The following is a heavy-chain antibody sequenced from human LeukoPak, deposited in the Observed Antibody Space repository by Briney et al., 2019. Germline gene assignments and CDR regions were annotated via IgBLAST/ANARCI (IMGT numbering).Heavy chain of an antibody. CDR1: GGSISSSSYY. CDR3: ARGTPGITIFGVVIIRNRFWSFDY. V-gene: IGHV4-39*07. J-gene: IGHJ4*02. D-gene: IGHD3-3*01. Sequence: SETLSLTCTVSGGSISSSSYYWGWIRQPPGKGLEWIGSIYYSGSTYYNPSLKSRVTISVDTSKNQFSLKLSSVTAADTAVYYCARGTPGITIFGVVIIRNRFWSFDYWGQGTLVTVSS. CDR2: IYYSGST.